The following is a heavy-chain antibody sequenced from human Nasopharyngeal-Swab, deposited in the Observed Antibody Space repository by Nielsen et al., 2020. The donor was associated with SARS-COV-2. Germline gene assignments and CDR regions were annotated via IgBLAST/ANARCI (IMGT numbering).Heavy chain of an antibody. CDR1: GFTFSNSA. Sequence: GESLKISCAASGFTFSNSAMSWVRQFPGKGLEWVATITGSGGGTYSADSVKGRFTISRDNLKNTLYLQMSSLRADDTAVYYCAKVHSYFDIWGQGTLVTVSS. J-gene: IGHJ4*02. CDR3: AKVHSYFDI. CDR2: ITGSGGGT. V-gene: IGHV3-23*01.